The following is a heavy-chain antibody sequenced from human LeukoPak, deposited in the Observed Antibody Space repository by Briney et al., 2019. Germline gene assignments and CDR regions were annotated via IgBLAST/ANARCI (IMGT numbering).Heavy chain of an antibody. D-gene: IGHD6-19*01. CDR2: ISYSGGT. J-gene: IGHJ4*02. Sequence: PSETLSLTCIVSGGSISTYYWNWIRQPPGKGLEWIGDISYSGGTNYNPSLKSRVTISIDTSKNQFSLKLSSVSAADTAVYYCARSYFWVIAVAGYCFDYWGQGTLVTVSS. CDR3: ARSYFWVIAVAGYCFDY. V-gene: IGHV4-59*01. CDR1: GGSISTYY.